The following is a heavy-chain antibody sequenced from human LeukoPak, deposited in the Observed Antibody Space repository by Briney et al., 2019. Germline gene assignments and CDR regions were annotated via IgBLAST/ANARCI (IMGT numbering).Heavy chain of an antibody. Sequence: ASVKVSCKASGYTFTSADINWVRQAPGQGLEWMGWMNPNSGNTGFAQKFQGRVTMTKDTSISTAYMELSSLRSEDTAVYYCTNAGAYYDPTGYYPFDYWGQGTLVTVSS. J-gene: IGHJ4*02. CDR3: TNAGAYYDPTGYYPFDY. V-gene: IGHV1-8*01. D-gene: IGHD3-22*01. CDR1: GYTFTSAD. CDR2: MNPNSGNT.